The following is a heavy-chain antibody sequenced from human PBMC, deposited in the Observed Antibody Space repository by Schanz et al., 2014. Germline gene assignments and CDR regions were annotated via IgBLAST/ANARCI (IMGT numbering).Heavy chain of an antibody. J-gene: IGHJ4*02. CDR1: GFTFSNYG. CDR3: AKDLPSDYYIAY. Sequence: QVQLVESGGGVVQPGGSLRLSCAASGFTFSNYGLHWVRQAPGKGLEWVAFIRYNGINEYYADSVKGRFTISRDNSKNTLYLQMNSLXXXXTAFLSCAKDLPSDYYIAYWGQGTLVTVSS. D-gene: IGHD3-22*01. CDR2: IRYNGINE. V-gene: IGHV3-30*02.